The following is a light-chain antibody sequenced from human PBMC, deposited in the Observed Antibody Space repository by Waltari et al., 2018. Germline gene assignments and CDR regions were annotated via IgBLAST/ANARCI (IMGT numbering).Light chain of an antibody. CDR3: QQYSSSPNP. Sequence: IVLTQSPGTLSWSRGERATLSCRARQILSSTYLPWYQQKSGQAPRLLIFGVSDRAAGPPDRFRGGASGTDVTLTINGLAPEDFAVYSCQQYSSSPNPFGQGTQLDI. CDR2: GVS. J-gene: IGKJ2*01. V-gene: IGKV3-20*01. CDR1: QILSSTY.